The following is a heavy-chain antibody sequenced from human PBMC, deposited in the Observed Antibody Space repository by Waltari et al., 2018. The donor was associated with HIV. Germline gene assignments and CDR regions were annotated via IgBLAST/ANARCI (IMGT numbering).Heavy chain of an antibody. D-gene: IGHD4-17*01. V-gene: IGHV3-21*01. CDR2: ISSSSSYI. CDR1: GFTFSSYS. Sequence: EVQLVESGGGLVKPGGSLRLSCAASGFTFSSYSMNWVRQAPGKGLEWVSSISSSSSYIYYADSVKGRFTISRDNAKNSLYLQMNSLRAEDTAVYYCARGMDYGDYGVDYWGQGTLVTVSS. CDR3: ARGMDYGDYGVDY. J-gene: IGHJ4*02.